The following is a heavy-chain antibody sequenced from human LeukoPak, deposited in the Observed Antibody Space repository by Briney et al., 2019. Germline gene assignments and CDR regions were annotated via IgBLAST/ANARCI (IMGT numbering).Heavy chain of an antibody. D-gene: IGHD3-22*01. CDR3: AREDTTYYYDSSGYSQY. CDR2: ISSSSSSTI. V-gene: IGHV3-48*04. CDR1: GFTFSSYS. Sequence: GGSLRLSCAASGFTFSSYSMNWVRQAPGKGLERVSYISSSSSSTIYYADSVKGRFTISRDNAKNSLYLQMNSLRAEDTAVYYCAREDTTYYYDSSGYSQYWGQGTLVTVSS. J-gene: IGHJ4*02.